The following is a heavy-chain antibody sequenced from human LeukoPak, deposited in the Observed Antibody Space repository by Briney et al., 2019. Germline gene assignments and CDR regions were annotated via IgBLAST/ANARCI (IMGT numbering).Heavy chain of an antibody. D-gene: IGHD2-2*02. Sequence: GGSLRLCCAASGFTVSSNYMSWVRQAPGKGLEWVSVIYSGGNTYYADSVKGRFTISRDNSKNTLYLQMNSLRAEDTAVYYCASLQVDPCSSTSCYTGVWGQGTTVTVSS. CDR1: GFTVSSNY. V-gene: IGHV3-53*01. CDR2: IYSGGNT. CDR3: ASLQVDPCSSTSCYTGV. J-gene: IGHJ6*02.